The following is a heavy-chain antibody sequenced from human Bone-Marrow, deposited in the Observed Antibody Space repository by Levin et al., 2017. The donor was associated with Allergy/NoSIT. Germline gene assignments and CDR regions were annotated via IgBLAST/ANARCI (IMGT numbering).Heavy chain of an antibody. Sequence: HTGGSLRLSCAASGFTVRDSYMTWVRQAPGKGLEWVSIIYFGGQTYHADSVKGRFTISRDSDKNTLNLQMNALRAEDTAVYYCARHAVGRGGADSWGQGTLVIVSS. CDR1: GFTVRDSY. CDR3: ARHAVGRGGADS. CDR2: IYFGGQT. V-gene: IGHV3-53*01. J-gene: IGHJ4*02. D-gene: IGHD3-10*01.